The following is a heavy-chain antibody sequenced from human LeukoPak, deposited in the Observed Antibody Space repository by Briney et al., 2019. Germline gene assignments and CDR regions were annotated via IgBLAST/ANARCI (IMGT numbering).Heavy chain of an antibody. J-gene: IGHJ4*02. CDR1: GFTFSSYS. CDR3: ATGYTYGDDY. Sequence: PGGSLRLSCAASGFTFSSYSMNWVRQAPGQGLEWVSYISSSSSTIYYADSVKGRFTISRDNAKNSLYLQMNSLRDEDTAVYYCATGYTYGDDYWGQGTLVTVSS. V-gene: IGHV3-48*02. CDR2: ISSSSSTI. D-gene: IGHD5-12*01.